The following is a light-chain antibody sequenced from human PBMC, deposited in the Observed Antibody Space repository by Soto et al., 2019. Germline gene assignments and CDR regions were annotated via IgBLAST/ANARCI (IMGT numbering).Light chain of an antibody. Sequence: DIVMTQSPDSLAVSLGESSTINCKSSQSVSYSSNNKNYLAWYQQKPGQPPKLLIYWASTRESGVPDRFSGSGSGTDFTLTISSLQAEDVAVYYCQQYYSTPPTFGQGTKVEIK. CDR2: WAS. J-gene: IGKJ1*01. CDR1: QSVSYSSNNKNY. V-gene: IGKV4-1*01. CDR3: QQYYSTPPT.